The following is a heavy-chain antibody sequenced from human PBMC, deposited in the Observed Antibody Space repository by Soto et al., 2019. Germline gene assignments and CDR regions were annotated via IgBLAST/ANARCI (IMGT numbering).Heavy chain of an antibody. CDR1: GGSVSSGSYY. D-gene: IGHD6-19*01. J-gene: IGHJ6*02. CDR3: ARGIEGWYQGRYYYGMHV. Sequence: QVQLQESGPGLVKPSETLSLTCTVSGGSVSSGSYYWSWIRQPPGKGLEWIGYIYYSGSTNYNPSPKSRVAISVDKSKNQFSLELSSVTAADTAVYYCARGIEGWYQGRYYYGMHVCGQGTTVTVSS. CDR2: IYYSGST. V-gene: IGHV4-61*01.